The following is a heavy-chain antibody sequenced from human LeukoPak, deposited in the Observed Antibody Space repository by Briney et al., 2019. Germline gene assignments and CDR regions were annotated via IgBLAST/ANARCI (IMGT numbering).Heavy chain of an antibody. J-gene: IGHJ4*02. D-gene: IGHD1-26*01. V-gene: IGHV5-51*01. CDR3: ARLFSERSGAGGMLYYFDY. Sequence: GESLKISCKGSGYSFTGYWIGWVRQMPGKGLEWMGIIYPGDSDTRYSPSFQGQVTISADKSISTAYLQWSSLKASDTAMYYCARLFSERSGAGGMLYYFDYWGQGTLVTVSS. CDR2: IYPGDSDT. CDR1: GYSFTGYW.